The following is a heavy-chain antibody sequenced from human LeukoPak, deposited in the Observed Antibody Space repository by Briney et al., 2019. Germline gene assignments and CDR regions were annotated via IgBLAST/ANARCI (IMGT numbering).Heavy chain of an antibody. CDR1: GYTFTGYY. Sequence: EASVKVSCKASGYTFTGYYMHWVRQAPGQGREWMGRIIPNSGGTNYAQKFQGRVTMTRDTSISTVYMELSRLRSDDTAVYYCARDSTQRYYYDSSGYYYGVDYWGQGTLVTVPS. CDR2: IIPNSGGT. V-gene: IGHV1-2*06. CDR3: ARDSTQRYYYDSSGYYYGVDY. J-gene: IGHJ4*02. D-gene: IGHD3-22*01.